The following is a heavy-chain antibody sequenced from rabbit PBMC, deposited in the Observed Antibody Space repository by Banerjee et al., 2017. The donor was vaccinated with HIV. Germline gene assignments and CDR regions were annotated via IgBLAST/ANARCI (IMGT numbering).Heavy chain of an antibody. J-gene: IGHJ4*01. CDR2: IYTSGSGST. V-gene: IGHV1S40*01. Sequence: QSLEESGGDLVKPGASLTLTCKASGIDFSSYYYMCWVRQAPGKGLEWIACIYTSGSGSTYYASWAKGRFTISKTSSTTVTLQMTSLTAADTATYFCARGYNFGVGDYGYATYLHLWGPGTLVTVS. CDR3: ARGYNFGVGDYGYATYLHL. CDR1: GIDFSSYYY. D-gene: IGHD6-1*01.